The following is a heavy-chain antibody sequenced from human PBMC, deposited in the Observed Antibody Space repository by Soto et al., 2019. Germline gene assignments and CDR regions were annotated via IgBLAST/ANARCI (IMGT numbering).Heavy chain of an antibody. V-gene: IGHV3-49*03. D-gene: IGHD6-13*01. CDR2: IRNKAYGATT. Sequence: GGTLRLSCATSGFTLADYATSWSRQSPGKGLERVGVIRNKAYGATTDYAASGKGSFSISRDDSKSLAYLQMNSMKSEDTRVYYCTKYMDTSRYVYFAMDVSCRGTMV. J-gene: IGHJ6*04. CDR3: TKYMDTSRYVYFAMDV. CDR1: GFTLADYA.